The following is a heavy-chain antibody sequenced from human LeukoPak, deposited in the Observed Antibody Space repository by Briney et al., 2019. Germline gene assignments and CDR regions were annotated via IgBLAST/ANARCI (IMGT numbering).Heavy chain of an antibody. CDR2: INWNGGST. D-gene: IGHD4-17*01. J-gene: IGHJ4*02. CDR3: ARDSYGDYSAFDY. Sequence: PGGSLRLSCAASGFTFDDYGMSWVRQVPGKGLEWVSGINWNGGSTGYADSVKGRFTISRDNDKNLLYLQTNSLRAEDTAFYYCARDSYGDYSAFDYWGQGTLVTVSS. V-gene: IGHV3-20*04. CDR1: GFTFDDYG.